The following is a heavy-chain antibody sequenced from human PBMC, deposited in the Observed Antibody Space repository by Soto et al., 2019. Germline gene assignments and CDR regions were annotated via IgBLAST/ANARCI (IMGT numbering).Heavy chain of an antibody. D-gene: IGHD3-22*01. CDR1: GGSISSSSYY. V-gene: IGHV4-39*01. CDR2: IYYSGST. CDR3: ARHRYYYDSSGLFDP. J-gene: IGHJ5*02. Sequence: SLTCTVSGGSISSSSYYWGWIRQPPGKGLEWIGSIYYSGSTYYNPSLKSRVTISVDTSKNQFSLKLSSVTAADTAVYYCARHRYYYDSSGLFDPWGQGTLVTVSS.